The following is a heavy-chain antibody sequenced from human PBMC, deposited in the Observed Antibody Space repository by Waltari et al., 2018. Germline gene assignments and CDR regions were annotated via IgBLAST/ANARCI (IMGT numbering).Heavy chain of an antibody. J-gene: IGHJ2*01. Sequence: QVQLVQSGADVKKHGASVKVSCKVSGHSLNELSIPWVRQAPGKGLEWMGGDDAYNGKTVSAQGFQGRVTMTEDTSTDTAYMELTSLTSDDTAIYYCAVVRRQVYVHCYFDLWGRGTLVTVSS. V-gene: IGHV1-24*01. D-gene: IGHD3-10*02. CDR3: AVVRRQVYVHCYFDL. CDR1: GHSLNELS. CDR2: DDAYNGKT.